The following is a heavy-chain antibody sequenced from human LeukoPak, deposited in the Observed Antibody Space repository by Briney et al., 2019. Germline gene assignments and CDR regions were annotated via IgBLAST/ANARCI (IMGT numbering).Heavy chain of an antibody. CDR3: VTAGASGTYGRFDP. CDR1: GFTFTNYW. J-gene: IGHJ5*02. CDR2: ITPDGSSR. V-gene: IGHV3-74*01. D-gene: IGHD3-10*01. Sequence: GGSLRLSCAASGFTFTNYWMHWVRQVPGEGLVWVSRITPDGSSRSYADSVKGRFTISRDNSKNTVFLQMESLRPEDTAVYYCVTAGASGTYGRFDPWGQGTLVTVSS.